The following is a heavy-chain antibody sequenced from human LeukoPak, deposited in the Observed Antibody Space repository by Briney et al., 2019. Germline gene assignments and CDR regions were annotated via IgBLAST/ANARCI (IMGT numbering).Heavy chain of an antibody. Sequence: SVKVSCKASGDTFTTYAIIWVRQAPGQGLEWMGGIIPMFDTPNYAQRLQGRVTITADKSTKTAYMELTSLRSEDTAVYYCARAGIPGYCTNVTCSNWLDPWGQGTLVTVSS. CDR1: GDTFTTYA. J-gene: IGHJ5*02. CDR3: ARAGIPGYCTNVTCSNWLDP. V-gene: IGHV1-69*06. D-gene: IGHD2-8*01. CDR2: IIPMFDTP.